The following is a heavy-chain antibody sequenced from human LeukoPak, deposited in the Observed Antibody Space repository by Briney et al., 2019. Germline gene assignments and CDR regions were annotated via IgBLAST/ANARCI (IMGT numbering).Heavy chain of an antibody. V-gene: IGHV3-53*01. CDR3: ATSTPGGYCTSTSCYGPRFDY. CDR1: GFSVSSNY. J-gene: IGHJ4*02. D-gene: IGHD2-2*01. CDR2: IYSGGST. Sequence: PGESLKISCAASGFSVSSNYMSWVRQAPGKGLEWVSVIYSGGSTYYADSVKGRFTISRDNSKNTLYLQMNSLRAEDTAVYYCATSTPGGYCTSTSCYGPRFDYWGQGTLVTVSS.